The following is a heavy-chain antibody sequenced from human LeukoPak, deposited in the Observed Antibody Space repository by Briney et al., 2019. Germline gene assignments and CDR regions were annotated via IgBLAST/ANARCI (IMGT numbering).Heavy chain of an antibody. CDR3: AKAIRDLGWYFDL. Sequence: GGSLRLSCAASGFTFSSYAMSWVRQAPGKGLEWVSGITGSGHTTYYADSVKGRFTISRDNHKNTLYVQMNSLRAEDTAVYYCAKAIRDLGWYFDLWGRGTLVTVSS. D-gene: IGHD4-17*01. V-gene: IGHV3-23*01. CDR1: GFTFSSYA. J-gene: IGHJ2*01. CDR2: ITGSGHTT.